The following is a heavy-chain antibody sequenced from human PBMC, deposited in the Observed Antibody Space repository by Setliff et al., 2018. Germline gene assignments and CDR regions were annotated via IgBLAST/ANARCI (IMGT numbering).Heavy chain of an antibody. V-gene: IGHV3-72*01. J-gene: IGHJ6*02. D-gene: IGHD5-18*01. Sequence: QPGGSLRLSCAASGFTFSDHYMDWVRQAPGKGLEWVGRTRNKANSYTTEYAASVKGRFTISRDYSRNIAYVQMNSLKTEDTAVYYCTRDSYGSYYYGMDVWARGPRSPSP. CDR3: TRDSYGSYYYGMDV. CDR1: GFTFSDHY. CDR2: TRNKANSYTT.